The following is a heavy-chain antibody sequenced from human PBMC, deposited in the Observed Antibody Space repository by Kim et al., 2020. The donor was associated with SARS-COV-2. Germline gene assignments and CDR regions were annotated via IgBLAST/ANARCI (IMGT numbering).Heavy chain of an antibody. V-gene: IGHV4-31*03. CDR2: MYYSETP. Sequence: SETLSLTCTVSGASITSANYFWGWIRQQPGKGLEWIGYMYYSETPYYNPSLKSRVTISRDTSTNTFSLRLTSVTAADTAVYYCAREVDAAGDSDAFDIWGQGTVVTVSS. CDR1: GASITSANYF. D-gene: IGHD2-21*02. J-gene: IGHJ3*02. CDR3: AREVDAAGDSDAFDI.